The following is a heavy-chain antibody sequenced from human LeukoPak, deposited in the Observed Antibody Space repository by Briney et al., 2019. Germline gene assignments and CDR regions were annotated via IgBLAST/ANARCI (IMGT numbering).Heavy chain of an antibody. CDR3: ARARGIAAAALGY. Sequence: GGSLRLSCAASGFTFSSYEMNWVRQAPGKGLEWVSYISSSGSTIYYADSVKGRFTITRDNAKNSLYLQMNSLRAEDTAVYYCARARGIAAAALGYWGQGTLVTVSS. V-gene: IGHV3-48*03. CDR2: ISSSGSTI. D-gene: IGHD6-13*01. J-gene: IGHJ4*02. CDR1: GFTFSSYE.